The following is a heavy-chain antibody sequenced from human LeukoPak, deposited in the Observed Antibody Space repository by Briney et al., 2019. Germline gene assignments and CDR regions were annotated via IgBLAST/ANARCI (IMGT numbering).Heavy chain of an antibody. Sequence: GASVKVSCKASGGTFSSYAISWVRQAPGQGLEWMGGIIPIFGTANYAQIFQGRVTITADKSTSTAYMELSSLRSEDTAVYYCARAPLNYVLIGWFDPWGQGTLVTVSS. CDR2: IIPIFGTA. CDR1: GGTFSSYA. J-gene: IGHJ5*02. D-gene: IGHD1-7*01. V-gene: IGHV1-69*06. CDR3: ARAPLNYVLIGWFDP.